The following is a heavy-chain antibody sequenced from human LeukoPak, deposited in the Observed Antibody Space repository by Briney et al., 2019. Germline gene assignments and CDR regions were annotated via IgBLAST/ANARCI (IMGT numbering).Heavy chain of an antibody. J-gene: IGHJ4*02. CDR2: ISYDGSNK. V-gene: IGHV3-30-3*01. CDR1: GFTFSSYE. CDR3: AKAAAGYYFDY. D-gene: IGHD6-13*01. Sequence: PGGSLRLSCAASGFTFSSYEMNWVRQAPGKGLEWVAVISYDGSNKYYADSVKGRFTISRDNSKNTLYLQMNSLRAEDTAVYYCAKAAAGYYFDYWGQGTLVTVSS.